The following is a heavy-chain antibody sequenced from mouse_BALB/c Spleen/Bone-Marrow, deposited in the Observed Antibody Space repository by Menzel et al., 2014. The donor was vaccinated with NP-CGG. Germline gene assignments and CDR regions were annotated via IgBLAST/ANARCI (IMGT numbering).Heavy chain of an antibody. D-gene: IGHD2-3*01. J-gene: IGHJ3*02. V-gene: IGHV5-6-2*01. Sequence: LQPQKKSLEWVSGIEVASGSTYYAASVKGRFTISRDNSKNTLYLQMNSLRAEDTAVYYCATDGACFFG. CDR3: ATDGACFFG. CDR2: IEVASGST.